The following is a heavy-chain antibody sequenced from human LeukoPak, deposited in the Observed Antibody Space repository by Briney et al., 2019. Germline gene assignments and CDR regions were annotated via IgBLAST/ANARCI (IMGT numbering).Heavy chain of an antibody. CDR2: ISSSSSTI. D-gene: IGHD1-26*01. CDR3: ARDRGGSYSAIDY. J-gene: IGHJ4*02. CDR1: GFTFSSYS. Sequence: SGGSLRLSCAASGFTFSSYSMNWVHQAPGKGLEWVSFISSSSSTIYYADSVKGRFTISRDNAKNSLYLQMNSLRAEDTAVYYCARDRGGSYSAIDYWGQGTLVTVSS. V-gene: IGHV3-48*04.